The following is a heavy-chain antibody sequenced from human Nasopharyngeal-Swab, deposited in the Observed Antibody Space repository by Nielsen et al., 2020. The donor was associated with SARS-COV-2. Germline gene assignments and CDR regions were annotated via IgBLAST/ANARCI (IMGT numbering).Heavy chain of an antibody. CDR2: ITSRTSYT. Sequence: GESLKISCAASGFTFSDYYMSWIRQAPGKRPEWVSYITSRTSYTKYADSVKGRFTLSRDDARNSLYLQMNNLRVEDTAVYYCARAPVTIEVHYYYGLDVWGQGTTVTVSS. J-gene: IGHJ6*02. D-gene: IGHD3-10*01. CDR1: GFTFSDYY. V-gene: IGHV3-11*05. CDR3: ARAPVTIEVHYYYGLDV.